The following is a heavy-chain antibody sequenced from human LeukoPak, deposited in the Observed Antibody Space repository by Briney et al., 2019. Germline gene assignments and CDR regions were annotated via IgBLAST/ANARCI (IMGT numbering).Heavy chain of an antibody. CDR2: IYYSGIA. V-gene: IGHV4-39*01. Sequence: SETLSLTCTVSSGSIGSSNYYWGWIRQPPGKGLEWIGSIYYSGIAYYNPTLKSRVTISVDASKSHFSLRLSSVTAADTAVYYCARQVNSMAGTHFDVWGLGTLVRVSS. CDR1: SGSIGSSNYY. J-gene: IGHJ4*02. CDR3: ARQVNSMAGTHFDV. D-gene: IGHD6-19*01.